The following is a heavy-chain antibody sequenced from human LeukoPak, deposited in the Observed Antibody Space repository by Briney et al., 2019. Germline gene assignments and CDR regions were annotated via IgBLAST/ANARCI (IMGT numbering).Heavy chain of an antibody. D-gene: IGHD2-15*01. CDR1: GGSISSGSYY. J-gene: IGHJ4*02. Sequence: SETLSLTCTVSGGSISSGSYYWSWIRQPAGKGLEWIGRIYTSGSTNCNPSLKSRVTISVDPSKNQFSLKLSSVTAADTAVYYCARDGGVGCSGGSCYVGWGQGTLVTVSS. V-gene: IGHV4-61*02. CDR3: ARDGGVGCSGGSCYVG. CDR2: IYTSGST.